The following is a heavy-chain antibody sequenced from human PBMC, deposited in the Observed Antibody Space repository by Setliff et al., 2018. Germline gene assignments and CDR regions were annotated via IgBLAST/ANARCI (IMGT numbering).Heavy chain of an antibody. CDR3: ARHGGYSSGYYGY. Sequence: PSETLSLTCTVSGGSISSHYWSWIRQPPGKGLEWIGSIYYSGSTYYNPSLKSRVTISVDTSKNQFSLKLSSVTAADTAVYYCARHGGYSSGYYGYWGQGTLVTVSS. CDR1: GGSISSHY. J-gene: IGHJ4*02. D-gene: IGHD6-19*01. CDR2: IYYSGST. V-gene: IGHV4-59*08.